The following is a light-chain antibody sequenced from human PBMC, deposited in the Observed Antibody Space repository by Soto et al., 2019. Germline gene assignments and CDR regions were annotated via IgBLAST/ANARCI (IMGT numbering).Light chain of an antibody. CDR1: FSNIGDNA. J-gene: IGLJ1*01. Sequence: QSALTQPPSLSATPGQRVNISCSGSFSNIGDNAVNWYQQLPGAAPKLLIYLNDQRPSGVPDRFSGSKSGTSAFLAISGLQSEDEADYYCAAWDDSLNALFGNGTKATVL. V-gene: IGLV1-44*01. CDR3: AAWDDSLNAL. CDR2: LND.